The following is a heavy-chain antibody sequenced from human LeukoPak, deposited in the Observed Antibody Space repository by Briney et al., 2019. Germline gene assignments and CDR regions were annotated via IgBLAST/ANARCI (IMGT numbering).Heavy chain of an antibody. Sequence: PGGSLRLSCAASGFTFSSYGMHWVRQAPGKGLEWVANVKQDGSEKYYVDSVKGRFTISRDNAKNSLYLQMNSLRAEDTAVYYCARGDIVLLWFGESHFDYWGQGTLVTVSS. CDR3: ARGDIVLLWFGESHFDY. CDR1: GFTFSSYG. CDR2: VKQDGSEK. V-gene: IGHV3-7*04. D-gene: IGHD3-10*01. J-gene: IGHJ4*02.